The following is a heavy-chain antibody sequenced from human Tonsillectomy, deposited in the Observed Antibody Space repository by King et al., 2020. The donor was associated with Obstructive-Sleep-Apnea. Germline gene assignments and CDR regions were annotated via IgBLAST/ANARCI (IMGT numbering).Heavy chain of an antibody. CDR1: GYTFTGYY. D-gene: IGHD1-26*01. Sequence: VQLVESGAEVKKPGASVKVSCKASGYTFTGYYMHWVRQAPGQGLEWMGWISPNSGGTNHATKIKGRVTMTRETSTSTAYMELSRPRSDDTAVYNCARWGDGGSYYDYWGQGTLVTVSS. J-gene: IGHJ4*02. V-gene: IGHV1-2*02. CDR2: ISPNSGGT. CDR3: ARWGDGGSYYDY.